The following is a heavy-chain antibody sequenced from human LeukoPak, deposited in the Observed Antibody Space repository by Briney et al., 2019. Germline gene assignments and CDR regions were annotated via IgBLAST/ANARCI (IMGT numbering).Heavy chain of an antibody. V-gene: IGHV3-7*03. Sequence: GGSLRLSCAASGFTFSNYWLNWVRQAPGKGLEWVANIKEDGSEKYYVDSVKGRFTISRDNAKISLFLQMNSLRAEDTAVYYCARTLRGGGALDYWGQGTLVTVSS. CDR2: IKEDGSEK. J-gene: IGHJ4*02. CDR1: GFTFSNYW. CDR3: ARTLRGGGALDY. D-gene: IGHD3-16*01.